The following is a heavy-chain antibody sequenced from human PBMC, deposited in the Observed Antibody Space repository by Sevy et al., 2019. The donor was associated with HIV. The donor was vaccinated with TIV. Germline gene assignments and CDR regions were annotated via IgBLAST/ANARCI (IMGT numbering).Heavy chain of an antibody. J-gene: IGHJ4*02. CDR2: ISAYNGNT. V-gene: IGHV1-18*01. D-gene: IGHD6-13*01. CDR3: ARDTSSSWTDFEFDY. Sequence: ASVKVSCKASGYTFTSYGISWVRQAPGQGLEWMGWISAYNGNTNYAQKLQGRVTMTTDTSTSTAYMELRSLRSDDTAVYYCARDTSSSWTDFEFDYWGQGTLVTVSS. CDR1: GYTFTSYG.